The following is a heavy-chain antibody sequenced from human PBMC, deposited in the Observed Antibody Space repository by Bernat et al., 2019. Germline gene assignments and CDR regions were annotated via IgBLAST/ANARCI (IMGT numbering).Heavy chain of an antibody. CDR1: GFTFSSYA. D-gene: IGHD5-18*01. Sequence: QMLLVESGGGVVQPGRSLRLSCAASGFTFSSYAMHWVRQAPGKGLEWVAVISYDGSNKYYADSVKGRFTISRDNSKNTLYLQMNSLRAEDTAVYYCARVLISAASDAFDIWGQGTMVTVSS. CDR3: ARVLISAASDAFDI. V-gene: IGHV3-30-3*01. J-gene: IGHJ3*02. CDR2: ISYDGSNK.